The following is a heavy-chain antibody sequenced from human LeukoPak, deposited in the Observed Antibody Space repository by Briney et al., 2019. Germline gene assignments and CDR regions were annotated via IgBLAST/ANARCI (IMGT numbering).Heavy chain of an antibody. D-gene: IGHD5-24*01. CDR2: IYAVNSDT. J-gene: IGHJ4*02. V-gene: IGHV5-51*01. CDR1: GYTFTTSW. CDR3: AILNHPDGRVY. Sequence: GESLKISCQGFGYTFTTSWIGWVRQLPGKGLEWMAIIYAVNSDTKYSPSFQGQVSISTDRSISTAYLQWSSLQASDTAIYYCAILNHPDGRVYWGQGTLVTVSS.